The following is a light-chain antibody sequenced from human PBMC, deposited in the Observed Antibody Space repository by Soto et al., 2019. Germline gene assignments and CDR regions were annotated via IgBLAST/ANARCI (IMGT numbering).Light chain of an antibody. CDR2: KAS. CDR3: QHYNSYSEA. J-gene: IGKJ1*01. Sequence: DIQMTQSPSTLSGSVGDRVTITCRASQTIRSWLAWYQQKPGKAPKLLIYKASTLKSGVPSRFSGSGSGTEFTLTISRLQPDDFATYYCQHYNSYSEAFGQGTKVELK. CDR1: QTIRSW. V-gene: IGKV1-5*03.